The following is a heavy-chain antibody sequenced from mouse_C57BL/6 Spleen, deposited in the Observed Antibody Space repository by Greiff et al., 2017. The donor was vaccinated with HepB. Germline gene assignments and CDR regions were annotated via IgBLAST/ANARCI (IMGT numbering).Heavy chain of an antibody. Sequence: VKLVESGPGLVAPSQSLSITCTVSGFSLTSYGVDWVRQSPGKGLEWLGVIWGVGSTNYNSALKSRLSISKDNSKSQVFLKMNSLQTDDTAMYYCASEGLRQGAWFAYWGQGTLVTVSA. D-gene: IGHD2-4*01. J-gene: IGHJ3*01. CDR1: GFSLTSYG. CDR2: IWGVGST. CDR3: ASEGLRQGAWFAY. V-gene: IGHV2-6*01.